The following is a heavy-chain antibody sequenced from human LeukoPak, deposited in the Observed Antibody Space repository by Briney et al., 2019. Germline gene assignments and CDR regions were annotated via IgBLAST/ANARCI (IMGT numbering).Heavy chain of an antibody. Sequence: PSETLSLTCAVYGGSFSNYYWSWIRQPPGKGLEWIGEIHHSGSTNYNPSLKSRVTISIDTPKNQFSLKLSSVTAADTAVYYCARWIPGYYDSSGFYGMDVWGQGTTVTASS. V-gene: IGHV4-34*01. J-gene: IGHJ6*02. CDR1: GGSFSNYY. D-gene: IGHD3-22*01. CDR3: ARWIPGYYDSSGFYGMDV. CDR2: IHHSGST.